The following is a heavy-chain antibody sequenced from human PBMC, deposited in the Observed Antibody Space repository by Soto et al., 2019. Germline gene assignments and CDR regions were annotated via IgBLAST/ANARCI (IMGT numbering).Heavy chain of an antibody. CDR3: STGRGVGWTRGFDS. J-gene: IGHJ4*02. CDR1: GFTFSSYS. Sequence: GGSLRLSCAASGFTFSSYSMNWVRQAPGKGLEWVSSISSSSSYIYYADSVKGRFTISRDNSKNTLYLQMNSLRAEDTGVYYCSTGRGVGWTRGFDSWGQGTLVTVSS. V-gene: IGHV3-21*03. CDR2: ISSSSSYI. D-gene: IGHD6-19*01.